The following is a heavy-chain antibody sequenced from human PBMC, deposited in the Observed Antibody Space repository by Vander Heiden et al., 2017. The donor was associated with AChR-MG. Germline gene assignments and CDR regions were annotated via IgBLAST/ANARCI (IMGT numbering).Heavy chain of an antibody. Sequence: EVQLVEPGGGSVQPGGSLRLSCSASCFPFSRYSMNWVRQAPGKGLEWVAYISSSSSTIYYADSVKGRFTISRDNAKNSLYLQVNSLRDEDTAVYYCAREYSSSSGRALDFWGQGTKVTVSS. V-gene: IGHV3-48*02. J-gene: IGHJ3*01. D-gene: IGHD6-6*01. CDR2: ISSSSSTI. CDR1: CFPFSRYS. CDR3: AREYSSSSGRALDF.